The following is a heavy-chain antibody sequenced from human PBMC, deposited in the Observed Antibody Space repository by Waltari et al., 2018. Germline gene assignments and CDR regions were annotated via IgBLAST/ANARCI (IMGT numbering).Heavy chain of an antibody. V-gene: IGHV4-39*01. D-gene: IGHD5-18*01. Sequence: QLQLQESGRGLVKPSETLSLTCSVSGGSISSSSYFWGWTRQPPGKGLGWMGSIYYTGNTNYNPFFESRLTISIDTSKNQFSLKLTSVTAADTAVYYCTKRTALDGMDVWGQGATVTVSS. CDR2: IYYTGNT. CDR1: GGSISSSSYF. J-gene: IGHJ6*02. CDR3: TKRTALDGMDV.